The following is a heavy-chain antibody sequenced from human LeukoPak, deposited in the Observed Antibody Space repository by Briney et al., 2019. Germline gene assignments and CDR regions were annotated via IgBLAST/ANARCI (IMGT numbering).Heavy chain of an antibody. D-gene: IGHD2-21*02. CDR2: IKQDGSEK. Sequence: GGSLRLSCAASGFTFSSYWMSWVRQAPGKGLEWVANIKQDGSEKYYVGSVKGRFTISRDNAKNSLYLQMNSLRAEDTAVYYCARDLQCGGDCHYDALDIWGQGTLVTVSS. J-gene: IGHJ3*02. CDR3: ARDLQCGGDCHYDALDI. CDR1: GFTFSSYW. V-gene: IGHV3-7*01.